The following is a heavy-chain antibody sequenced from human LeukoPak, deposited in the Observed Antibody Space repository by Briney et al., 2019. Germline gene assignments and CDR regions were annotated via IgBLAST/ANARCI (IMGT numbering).Heavy chain of an antibody. CDR2: IGTAGDT. CDR1: GLIFSDCD. Sequence: PGGSLRLSCAASGLIFSDCDMHWVRQATGKGLEWVSAIGTAGDTYSTGSVKGRFTISRENAKNSLYLQMNSLRAGDTAVYYCARVAKERVGGVYYFDYWGQGTLVTVSS. J-gene: IGHJ4*02. V-gene: IGHV3-13*01. D-gene: IGHD1-1*01. CDR3: ARVAKERVGGVYYFDY.